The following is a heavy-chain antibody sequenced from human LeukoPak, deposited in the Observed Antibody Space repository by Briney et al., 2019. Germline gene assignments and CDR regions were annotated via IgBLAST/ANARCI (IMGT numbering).Heavy chain of an antibody. V-gene: IGHV1-18*01. CDR1: GYTFISYG. D-gene: IGHD3-10*01. Sequence: GASVKVSCKASGYTFISYGISWERQAPGQGLEWMGWISAYNGNTNYAQKLQGRVTMTTDTSTSTAYMELRSLRSDDTAVYYCARGGPVILPWLTGYFDYWGQGTLVTVSS. CDR3: ARGGPVILPWLTGYFDY. CDR2: ISAYNGNT. J-gene: IGHJ4*02.